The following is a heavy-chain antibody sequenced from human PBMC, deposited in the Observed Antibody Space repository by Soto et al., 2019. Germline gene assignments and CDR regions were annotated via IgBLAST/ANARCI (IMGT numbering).Heavy chain of an antibody. CDR3: LSRRAHPPNVGARGGCGS. CDR2: IIPIFGTA. CDR1: AGTFSSYA. V-gene: IGHV1-69*05. Sequence: QVQLVQSGAEVKKPGSSVKVSCKASAGTFSSYAISWVRQAPGQGLEWMGGIIPIFGTANYAQKFQGRVKITTEETTSPASMGPSRLRSDDTAVSYCLSRRAHPPNVGARGGCGSWGQGTPVVVSS. J-gene: IGHJ5*02. D-gene: IGHD1-26*01.